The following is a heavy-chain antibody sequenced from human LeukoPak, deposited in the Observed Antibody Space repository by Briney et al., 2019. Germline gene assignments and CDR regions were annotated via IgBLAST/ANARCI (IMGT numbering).Heavy chain of an antibody. V-gene: IGHV3-33*06. CDR2: IWYDGSNK. CDR3: AKTLKDFWSGYIQPPDY. Sequence: PGGSLRLSCAASGFTFSSYGMHWVRQAPGKGLEWVAVIWYDGSNKYYADSVKGRFTISRDNSKNTLYLQMNSLRAEDTAVHYCAKTLKDFWSGYIQPPDYWGLGTLVTVSS. J-gene: IGHJ4*02. CDR1: GFTFSSYG. D-gene: IGHD3-3*01.